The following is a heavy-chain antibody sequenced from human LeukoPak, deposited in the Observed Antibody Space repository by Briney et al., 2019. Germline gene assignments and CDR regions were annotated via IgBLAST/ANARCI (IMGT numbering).Heavy chain of an antibody. V-gene: IGHV3-30*18. D-gene: IGHD2-2*01. CDR3: AKDRCSSTSCYLGTPYYYGMDV. J-gene: IGHJ6*02. CDR2: ISYDGSNK. Sequence: GSLLLSCAASGFTFSSYGMHWVRQAPGKGLEWVAVISYDGSNKYYADSVKGRFTISRDNSKNTLYLQMNSLRAEDTAVYYCAKDRCSSTSCYLGTPYYYGMDVWGQGTTVTVSS. CDR1: GFTFSSYG.